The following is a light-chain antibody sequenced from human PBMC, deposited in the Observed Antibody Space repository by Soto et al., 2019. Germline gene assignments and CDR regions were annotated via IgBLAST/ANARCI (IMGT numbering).Light chain of an antibody. Sequence: DIQVTQSHSTLSAYVGDRVNMTCRASQSISDWLAWYQQKPGKAPELLISDASTLATGVPSRFSGSGSGTEFTLTISSLQTDDSATYFCQEYKTYAFGPGTKVDIK. CDR3: QEYKTYA. V-gene: IGKV1-5*01. CDR2: DAS. CDR1: QSISDW. J-gene: IGKJ2*01.